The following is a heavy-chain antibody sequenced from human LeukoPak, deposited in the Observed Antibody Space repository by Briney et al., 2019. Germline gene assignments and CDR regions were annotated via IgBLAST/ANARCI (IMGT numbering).Heavy chain of an antibody. D-gene: IGHD1-26*01. Sequence: PGGSLRLSCAASGFTFSSYGMHWVRQAPGKGLEWVAVIWYDGSNKYYADSVKGRFTISRDNSKNTLYLQMNSLRAEDTAVYYCAKTDHSGSYWGGSSHPFDIWGQGTMVTVSS. CDR3: AKTDHSGSYWGGSSHPFDI. J-gene: IGHJ3*02. CDR1: GFTFSSYG. V-gene: IGHV3-33*06. CDR2: IWYDGSNK.